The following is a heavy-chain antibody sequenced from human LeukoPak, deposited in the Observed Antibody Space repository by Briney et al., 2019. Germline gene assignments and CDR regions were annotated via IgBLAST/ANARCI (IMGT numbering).Heavy chain of an antibody. V-gene: IGHV3-23*01. J-gene: IGHJ6*02. D-gene: IGHD4-17*01. Sequence: GGSLRLSCVASGFTFTDYAMNWVRQAPGKGLEWVSSISGSGGGTYYADSVRGRSIISRDNSENMVHLQLTRLRVEDTAAYYCVKGGDYSIARNYYYNGLDAWGQGTTVTVSS. CDR1: GFTFTDYA. CDR2: ISGSGGGT. CDR3: VKGGDYSIARNYYYNGLDA.